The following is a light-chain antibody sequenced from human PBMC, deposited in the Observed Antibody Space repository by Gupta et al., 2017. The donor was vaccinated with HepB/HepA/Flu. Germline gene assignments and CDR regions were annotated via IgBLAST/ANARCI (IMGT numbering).Light chain of an antibody. CDR2: AVS. Sequence: QSALTQPASVSGSPGQSIPISCTGTSSDVGGYNYVSWYHQHPGKAPKLMIYAVSNRPSGVSNRFSGSKSGNTASLTISGLQTEDEADYYCNSYTTSSTPYVVFGGGTKLTVL. J-gene: IGLJ2*01. CDR3: NSYTTSSTPYVV. CDR1: SSDVGGYNY. V-gene: IGLV2-14*03.